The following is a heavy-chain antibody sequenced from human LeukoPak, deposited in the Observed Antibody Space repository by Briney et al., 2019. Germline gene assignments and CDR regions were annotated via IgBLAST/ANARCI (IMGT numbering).Heavy chain of an antibody. J-gene: IGHJ5*02. CDR2: IYYSGTT. CDR3: ARQSEGFDP. V-gene: IGHV4-59*08. CDR1: GGSISSYY. Sequence: SETLSLTCTVSGGSISSYYWSWIRQPPGKGLEWIGYIYYSGTTTYSPSLKSRVSISVDTSKNQVSLKLTSVTAGDTAVYYCARQSEGFDPWGQGILVTVSS.